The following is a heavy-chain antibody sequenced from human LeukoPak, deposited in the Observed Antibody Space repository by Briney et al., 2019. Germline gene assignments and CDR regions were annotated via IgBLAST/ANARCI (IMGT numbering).Heavy chain of an antibody. V-gene: IGHV1-2*02. CDR3: ARSQAGYCSGGSCYSMVLGIDP. Sequence: ASVKVSCKASGYTFTSYYMHWVRQAPGQVLEWMGWINPNSGGTNYAQKFQGRVTMTRDTSISTAYMELSRLRSDDTAVYYCARSQAGYCSGGSCYSMVLGIDPWGQGTLVTVSS. CDR1: GYTFTSYY. J-gene: IGHJ5*02. CDR2: INPNSGGT. D-gene: IGHD2-15*01.